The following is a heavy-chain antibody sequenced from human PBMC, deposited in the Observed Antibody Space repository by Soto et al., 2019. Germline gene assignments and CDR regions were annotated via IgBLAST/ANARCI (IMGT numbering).Heavy chain of an antibody. CDR1: GFTVSDHY. Sequence: EVQLVESGGGLIQPGRSLRLSCEASGFTVSDHYMPWVRQAPGKGLEWVSLIYSDVYSAGTTYYADSVKGRFTIFIDNSKNTLYLKLGSLRAADTAVYFCARELVEVITSNAGYYCFDVWGQGTTVTVSS. J-gene: IGHJ6*02. CDR2: IYSDVYSAGTT. V-gene: IGHV3-53*01. D-gene: IGHD2-8*02. CDR3: ARELVEVITSNAGYYCFDV.